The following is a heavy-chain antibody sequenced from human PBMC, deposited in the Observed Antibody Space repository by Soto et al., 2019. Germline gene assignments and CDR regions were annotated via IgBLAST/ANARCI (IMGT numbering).Heavy chain of an antibody. J-gene: IGHJ4*02. CDR3: VKDMKWGGMTTIHYFDS. CDR2: ISSNSATI. CDR1: GFIADDYA. D-gene: IGHD4-17*01. Sequence: EVQLVESGGGLVQPGRSLRLSCVASGFIADDYAMHWVRQAPGKGLEWVSGISSNSATINYADSVKGRFTISRDNTKNSLFLQMNSLRPEDTAFYYCVKDMKWGGMTTIHYFDSWGQGTLVTVSS. V-gene: IGHV3-9*02.